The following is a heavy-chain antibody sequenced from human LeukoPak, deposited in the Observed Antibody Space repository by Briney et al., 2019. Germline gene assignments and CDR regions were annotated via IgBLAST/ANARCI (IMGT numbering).Heavy chain of an antibody. D-gene: IGHD6-13*01. CDR1: GYTFTSYG. V-gene: IGHV1-18*01. Sequence: ASVRVSCKASGYTFTSYGISWVRQAPGQGLEWMGWISAYNGKTNYAQKLQGRVTMTTDTSTSTAYMELRSLRSDDTAVYYCARDRRVAARWGYYFDYWGQGTLVTVSS. J-gene: IGHJ4*02. CDR2: ISAYNGKT. CDR3: ARDRRVAARWGYYFDY.